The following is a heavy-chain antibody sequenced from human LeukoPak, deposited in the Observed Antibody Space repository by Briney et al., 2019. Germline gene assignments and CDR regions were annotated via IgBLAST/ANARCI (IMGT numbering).Heavy chain of an antibody. Sequence: ASVTVSCKASGYTFTSNYMHWVRQAPGQGLEWMGIINPSGGSTSYAQKFQGRSTMTRDTSTSTVYMELSSLRSEDTAVYYCARDDSGSYYDYWGQGTLVTVSS. CDR1: GYTFTSNY. V-gene: IGHV1-46*01. CDR2: INPSGGST. J-gene: IGHJ4*02. CDR3: ARDDSGSYYDY. D-gene: IGHD1-26*01.